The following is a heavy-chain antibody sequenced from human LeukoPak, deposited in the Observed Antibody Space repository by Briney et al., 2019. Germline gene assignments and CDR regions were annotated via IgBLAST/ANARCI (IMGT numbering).Heavy chain of an antibody. CDR3: AREGPGDYYDSSGYYWPFAFDI. J-gene: IGHJ3*02. Sequence: GGSLRLSCAASGFTFSSYAMSWVRQAPGKGLEWVANIKQDGSEKYYVDSVKGRFTISRDNAKNSLYLQMNSLRAEDTAVYYCAREGPGDYYDSSGYYWPFAFDIWGQGTMVTVSS. CDR2: IKQDGSEK. CDR1: GFTFSSYA. V-gene: IGHV3-7*01. D-gene: IGHD3-22*01.